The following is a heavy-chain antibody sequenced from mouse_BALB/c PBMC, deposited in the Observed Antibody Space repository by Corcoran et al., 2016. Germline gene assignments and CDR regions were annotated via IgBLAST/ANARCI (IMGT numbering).Heavy chain of an antibody. Sequence: EVQLQQSGPELVKPWDSVKMFCKVSGYSFNSYVMHWVKQKPVQGLERIGYINPYNDGTKYNEKFKGKATLTSEKYSSTAYMELSSLTSEDSAVYYCAREGFAYWGQGTLVTVS. CDR2: INPYNDGT. V-gene: IGHV1S136*01. CDR3: AREGFAY. J-gene: IGHJ3*01. CDR1: GYSFNSYV.